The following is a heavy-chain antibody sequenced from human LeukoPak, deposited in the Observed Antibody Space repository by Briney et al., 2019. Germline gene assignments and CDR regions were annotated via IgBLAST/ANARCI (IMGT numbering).Heavy chain of an antibody. J-gene: IGHJ6*02. D-gene: IGHD6-25*01. CDR1: GYTFTSYD. CDR2: INTNSGNT. CDR3: ARAAAATGRGNYYYYGMDV. V-gene: IGHV1-8*01. Sequence: ASLKLSCAASGYTFTSYDINWVRQATGQGLEWMGGINTNSGNTGYAQKFQGRVTMTRNTSISTAYMELSSLRSEDTAVYYCARAAAATGRGNYYYYGMDVWGQGTTVTVSS.